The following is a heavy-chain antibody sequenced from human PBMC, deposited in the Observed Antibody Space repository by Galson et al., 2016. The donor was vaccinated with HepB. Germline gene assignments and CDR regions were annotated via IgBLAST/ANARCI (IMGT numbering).Heavy chain of an antibody. J-gene: IGHJ5*02. CDR3: AKVGPLRFVEWFYNWFDP. D-gene: IGHD3-3*01. Sequence: SLRLSCAASGFTFDKYAMNWVRQAPGKGLQWVSSISGTGITTYYADSVRGRFTVSRGNSKNTLFLQMSNLRADDTAVYYCAKVGPLRFVEWFYNWFDPWGQGTLVTVSS. V-gene: IGHV3-23*01. CDR2: ISGTGITT. CDR1: GFTFDKYA.